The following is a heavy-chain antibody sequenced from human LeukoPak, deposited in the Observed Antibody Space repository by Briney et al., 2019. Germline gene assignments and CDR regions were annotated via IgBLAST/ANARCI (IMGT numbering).Heavy chain of an antibody. CDR3: ASSSGYFGDAFDI. J-gene: IGHJ3*02. V-gene: IGHV4-30-2*01. Sequence: SETLSLTCSVSGGSIDSNYWSWIRQPPGKGLEWIGYIYHSGSTYYNPSLKSRVTISVDRSKNQFSLKLSSVTAADTAVYYCASSSGYFGDAFDIWGQGTMVTVSS. CDR1: GGSIDSNY. D-gene: IGHD3-22*01. CDR2: IYHSGST.